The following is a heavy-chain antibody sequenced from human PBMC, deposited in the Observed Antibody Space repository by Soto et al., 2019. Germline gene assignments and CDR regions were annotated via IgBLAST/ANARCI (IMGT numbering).Heavy chain of an antibody. CDR1: GFTFSDYY. Sequence: QVQVVESGGNLVKPGGSLRLSCAASGFTFSDYYMSWIRQAPGKGLEWVSYISTRGRTIYYADSVKGRFTISRDNAKNSLYLQMNRLRAEDTAVYYCARVRDIVVGVAATYFRHWGQGTLVTVSS. V-gene: IGHV3-11*01. CDR3: ARVRDIVVGVAATYFRH. J-gene: IGHJ1*01. D-gene: IGHD2-15*01. CDR2: ISTRGRTI.